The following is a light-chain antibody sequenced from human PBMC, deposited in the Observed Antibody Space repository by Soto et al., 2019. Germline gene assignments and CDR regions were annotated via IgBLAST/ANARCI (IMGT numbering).Light chain of an antibody. J-gene: IGKJ1*01. CDR1: QGISSA. CDR2: DAS. Sequence: AIQLTQSPSSLSASVGDRVTITCRASQGISSALAWYQQKPGKAPKLLIYDASSLESGVPSRFSGSGSGTDFTLTISSLQPEDFATYYCQQFNNYMTFGQGTKVDI. V-gene: IGKV1D-13*01. CDR3: QQFNNYMT.